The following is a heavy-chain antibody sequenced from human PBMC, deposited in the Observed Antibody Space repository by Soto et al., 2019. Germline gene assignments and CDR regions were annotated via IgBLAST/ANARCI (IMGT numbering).Heavy chain of an antibody. Sequence: SETLSLTCTVSGGSISSSSYYWGWIRQPPGKGLEWIGSIYYSGSTYYNPSLKSRVTISVDTSKNQFSLKLSSVTAADTAVYYCARHLSPVSRKVTTRLGWFDPWGQGTLVTVSS. D-gene: IGHD4-4*01. J-gene: IGHJ5*02. CDR3: ARHLSPVSRKVTTRLGWFDP. CDR2: IYYSGST. CDR1: GGSISSSSYY. V-gene: IGHV4-39*01.